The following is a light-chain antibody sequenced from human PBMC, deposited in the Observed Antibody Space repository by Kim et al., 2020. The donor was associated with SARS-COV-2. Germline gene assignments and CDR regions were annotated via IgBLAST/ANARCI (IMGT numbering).Light chain of an antibody. J-gene: IGKJ1*01. CDR2: AAS. Sequence: APGERATPSCSASQSVSSSYLAWYQQRPGQAPRLLIYAASSRATGIPDRFSGSGSGTDFTLTISRLEPEDFAVYYCQQYGSSPRTFGQGTKVDIK. CDR3: QQYGSSPRT. V-gene: IGKV3-20*01. CDR1: QSVSSSY.